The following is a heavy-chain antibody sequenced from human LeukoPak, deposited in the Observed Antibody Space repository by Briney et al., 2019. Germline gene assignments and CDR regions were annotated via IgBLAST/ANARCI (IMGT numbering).Heavy chain of an antibody. Sequence: GGSLRLSCAASGFTFSSHWTHWVRQAPGKGLVWVSRIKSDGSSISYADSVKGRFTISRDNAKNTLYLQMNSLRAEDTAVYYCARVLHRRNYDSSVYYGYWGQGTLVTVSS. V-gene: IGHV3-74*01. CDR2: IKSDGSSI. CDR3: ARVLHRRNYDSSVYYGY. CDR1: GFTFSSHW. J-gene: IGHJ4*02. D-gene: IGHD3-22*01.